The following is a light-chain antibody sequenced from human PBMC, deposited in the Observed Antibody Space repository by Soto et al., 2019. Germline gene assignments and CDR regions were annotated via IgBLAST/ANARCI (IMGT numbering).Light chain of an antibody. CDR1: QSVSSY. Sequence: EIVMTQSPGTLSGSPGERVTLSCRASQSVSSYLAWYQQKPGQAPRLIVYGASTRATGVPARFSGSGSGTDFTLTIRSLQSEDFAVYYCQQYNSWLYTFGQGTKVEIK. J-gene: IGKJ2*01. CDR2: GAS. V-gene: IGKV3-15*01. CDR3: QQYNSWLYT.